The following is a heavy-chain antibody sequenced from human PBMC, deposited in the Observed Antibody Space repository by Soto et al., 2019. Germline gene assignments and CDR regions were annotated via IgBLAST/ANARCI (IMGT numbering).Heavy chain of an antibody. CDR2: IIPIFGTA. Sequence: ASVKVSCKASGGTFSSYAISWVRQAPGQGLEWMGGIIPIFGTANYAQKFQGRVTITADESTSTAYMELSSLRSEDTAVYYCARGYKKWLDYYFDYWGQGTLVTVSS. J-gene: IGHJ4*02. CDR1: GGTFSSYA. CDR3: ARGYKKWLDYYFDY. V-gene: IGHV1-69*13. D-gene: IGHD6-19*01.